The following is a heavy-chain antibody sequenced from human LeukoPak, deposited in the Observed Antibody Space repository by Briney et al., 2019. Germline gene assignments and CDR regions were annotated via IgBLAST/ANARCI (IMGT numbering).Heavy chain of an antibody. Sequence: GGSLRLSCAASGFTFSIYGMSWVRQAPGKGLEWVSSISGSGSITYYADSVKGRFTISRDNSKNTLYLQMNSLRAEDTAVYYCARTLLWRGILDYWGQGTLVTVSS. CDR2: ISGSGSIT. CDR1: GFTFSIYG. V-gene: IGHV3-23*01. J-gene: IGHJ4*02. D-gene: IGHD3-16*01. CDR3: ARTLLWRGILDY.